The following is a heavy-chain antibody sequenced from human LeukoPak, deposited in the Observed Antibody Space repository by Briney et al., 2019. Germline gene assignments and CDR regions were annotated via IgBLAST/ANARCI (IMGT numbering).Heavy chain of an antibody. V-gene: IGHV1-2*02. J-gene: IGHJ4*02. Sequence: GASVNVSFKSSGYTFTSYYMQWVRQAPGQGLEGMGWINPNSGGTNYAQKFQGRVTMTRDTSISTAYMELSRLRSDDTAVYYCARVPITMIVVVLYDYWGQGTLVTVSS. CDR2: INPNSGGT. D-gene: IGHD3-22*01. CDR3: ARVPITMIVVVLYDY. CDR1: GYTFTSYY.